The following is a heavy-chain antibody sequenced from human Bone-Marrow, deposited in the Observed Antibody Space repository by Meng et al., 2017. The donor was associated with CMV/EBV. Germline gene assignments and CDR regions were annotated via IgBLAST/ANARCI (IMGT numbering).Heavy chain of an antibody. CDR3: ARGGAVLRFLEWFRWFDP. D-gene: IGHD3-3*01. CDR2: INPNSGGT. J-gene: IGHJ5*02. Sequence: ASVKVSCKASGYTFTGYYMHWVRQAPGQGLEWMGWINPNSGGTNYAQKFQGRVTMTRDTSISTAYMELSRLRSDDTAVYYCARGGAVLRFLEWFRWFDPWGQGTLVTASS. V-gene: IGHV1-2*02. CDR1: GYTFTGYY.